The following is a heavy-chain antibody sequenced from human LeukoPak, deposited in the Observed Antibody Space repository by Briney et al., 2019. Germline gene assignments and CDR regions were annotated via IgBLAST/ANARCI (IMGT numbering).Heavy chain of an antibody. Sequence: PGGSLRLSCAASGFTFSHYAVSWVRQAPGKGLEWVSGVSGSGGSAYYADSVKGRFAISRDNSGNTVDLQMNSLRAEDTAVYYCAKDYYDSSANHLFDYWGQGTLVTVSS. CDR1: GFTFSHYA. V-gene: IGHV3-23*01. CDR2: VSGSGGSA. D-gene: IGHD3-22*01. CDR3: AKDYYDSSANHLFDY. J-gene: IGHJ4*02.